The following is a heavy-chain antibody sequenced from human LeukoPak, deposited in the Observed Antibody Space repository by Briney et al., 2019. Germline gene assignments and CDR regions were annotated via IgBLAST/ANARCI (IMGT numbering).Heavy chain of an antibody. V-gene: IGHV3-23*01. J-gene: IGHJ4*02. CDR1: GFTFSSYE. CDR3: ARDVGGYAFDY. CDR2: IRSNGETT. D-gene: IGHD5-12*01. Sequence: GGSLRLSCAASGFTFSSYEMNWVRQAPGKGLEWVSTIRSNGETTYNADSVKGRFTISRDNSKNTLYLQMNSLRAEDTAIYYCARDVGGYAFDYWGQGTLVTVSS.